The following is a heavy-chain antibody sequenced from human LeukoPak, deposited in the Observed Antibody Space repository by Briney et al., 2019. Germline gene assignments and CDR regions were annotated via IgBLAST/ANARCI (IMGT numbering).Heavy chain of an antibody. V-gene: IGHV3-11*01. J-gene: IGHJ4*02. CDR3: AGFVAGDDFDY. CDR2: ISSSGNII. D-gene: IGHD6-19*01. CDR1: GFTFSDYY. Sequence: GGSLRLSCAASGFTFSDYYMSWIRQAPGKGLEWVSYISSSGNIIYYADSVKGRFTISRDNAKNSLYLQMNSLRAEDTAVYYCAGFVAGDDFDYWGQGTLVTVSS.